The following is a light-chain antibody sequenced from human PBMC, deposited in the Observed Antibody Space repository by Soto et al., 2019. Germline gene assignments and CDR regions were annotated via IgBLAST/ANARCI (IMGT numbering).Light chain of an antibody. V-gene: IGLV2-11*01. CDR2: DVT. CDR1: STDVGGYNY. Sequence: QSALTQPRSVSGSLGQSVTISCTGTSTDVGGYNYVSWYQQYPGKAPKIMIHDVTKRPSGVPDRFSGSKSGNTASLTISGLQAEDEADYYCCSYAGNSVVFGGGTKLTVL. CDR3: CSYAGNSVV. J-gene: IGLJ2*01.